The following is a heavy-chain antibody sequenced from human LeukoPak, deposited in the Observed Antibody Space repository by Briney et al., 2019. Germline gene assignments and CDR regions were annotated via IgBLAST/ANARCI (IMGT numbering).Heavy chain of an antibody. CDR1: GYTFTGYY. J-gene: IGHJ6*03. CDR3: ASQEDGPYSSSWYARNYYYMDV. V-gene: IGHV1-2*02. CDR2: INPNSGGT. D-gene: IGHD6-13*01. Sequence: ASVKVSCKASGYTFTGYYMHWVRQAPGQGLEWMGWINPNSGGTNYAQKFQGRVTMTRDTSISTAYMELSRLRSDDTAVYYCASQEDGPYSSSWYARNYYYMDVWGKGTTVTVSS.